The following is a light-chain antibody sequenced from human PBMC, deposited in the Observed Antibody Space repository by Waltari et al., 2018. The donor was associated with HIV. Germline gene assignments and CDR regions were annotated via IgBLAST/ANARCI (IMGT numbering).Light chain of an antibody. Sequence: EIVMTQSPATLSVSAGERANLSCRASQSVRNNLAWSQQKPGQAPRLLIYGASTRATGIPARFSGSGSGTEFTLTISSLQSEDFAVYYCQQYNNWPPWTFGQGTKVEIK. CDR2: GAS. J-gene: IGKJ1*01. CDR3: QQYNNWPPWT. CDR1: QSVRNN. V-gene: IGKV3-15*01.